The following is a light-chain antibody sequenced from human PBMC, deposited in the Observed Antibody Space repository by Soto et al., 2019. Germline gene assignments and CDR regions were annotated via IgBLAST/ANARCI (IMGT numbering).Light chain of an antibody. CDR2: GAS. Sequence: EIVLTQSPGTLSLSPGERATLSCRASQSVSSSYLAWYQQKPGQAPRLRIYGASSRATGIPDRFSGSVSGTDFTLTISRLEPEDVAVSYCQQYGSLKTFGQGTKVVIK. V-gene: IGKV3-20*01. J-gene: IGKJ1*01. CDR1: QSVSSSY. CDR3: QQYGSLKT.